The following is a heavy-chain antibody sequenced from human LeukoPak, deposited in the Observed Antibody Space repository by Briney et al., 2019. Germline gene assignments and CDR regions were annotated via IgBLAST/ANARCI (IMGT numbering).Heavy chain of an antibody. CDR1: GGSFSGYY. CDR3: ARGEEQPYYYDSSGYYRIRSFGGAADY. D-gene: IGHD3-22*01. CDR2: INHSGST. Sequence: SETLSLTCAVYGGSFSGYYWNWIRQPPGKGLEWIGEINHSGSTNYNPSLKSRVTISVDTSKNQFSLKLSSVTAADTAVYYCARGEEQPYYYDSSGYYRIRSFGGAADYWGQGTLVTVSS. J-gene: IGHJ4*02. V-gene: IGHV4-34*01.